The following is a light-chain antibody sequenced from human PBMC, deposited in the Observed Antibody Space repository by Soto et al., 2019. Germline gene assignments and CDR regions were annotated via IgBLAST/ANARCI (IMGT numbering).Light chain of an antibody. CDR1: QSISTY. CDR2: DVS. J-gene: IGKJ4*01. CDR3: QQRSNWIT. V-gene: IGKV3-11*01. Sequence: EIVLTQSPATLSLFPGERATLSCRASQSISTYLAWYQQRSGQAPRLLIFDVSYRATGIPARFSGSGSGTDFTLTISSLEPEDFAVYYCQQRSNWITFGGGTKVEIK.